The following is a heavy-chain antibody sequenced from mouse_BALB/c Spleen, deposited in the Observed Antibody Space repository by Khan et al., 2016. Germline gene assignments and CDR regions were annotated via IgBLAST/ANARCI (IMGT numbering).Heavy chain of an antibody. V-gene: IGHV14-3*02. CDR1: GFNIKDTY. D-gene: IGHD1-1*01. CDR3: AITTVVRYYAMDY. Sequence: VQLKQSGAELVKPGASVKLSCTASGFNIKDTYMHWVKQRPEQGLEWIGRIDPANGNTKYDPKFQGKATITADTSSNTAYLQLSSLTSEDTAVYYSAITTVVRYYAMDYWGQGTSVTVSS. J-gene: IGHJ4*01. CDR2: IDPANGNT.